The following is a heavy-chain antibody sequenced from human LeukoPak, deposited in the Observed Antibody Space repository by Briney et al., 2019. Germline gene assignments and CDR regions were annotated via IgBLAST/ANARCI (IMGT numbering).Heavy chain of an antibody. J-gene: IGHJ4*02. CDR2: ISAYNGNT. CDR1: GYTFTSYG. D-gene: IGHD3-10*01. CDR3: ARAGLLWFGEYYFDY. Sequence: GASVKVSCKASGYTFTSYGISWVRQAPGQGLEWMGWISAYNGNTNYAQKLQGRVTMTTDTSMSTAYMELRSLRSDDTAVYYCARAGLLWFGEYYFDYWGQGTLVTVSS. V-gene: IGHV1-18*01.